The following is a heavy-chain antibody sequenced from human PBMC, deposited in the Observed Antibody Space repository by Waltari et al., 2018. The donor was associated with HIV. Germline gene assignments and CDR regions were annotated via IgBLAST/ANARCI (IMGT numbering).Heavy chain of an antibody. CDR3: ARAMATFGNY. Sequence: QVHLLESGGGLVKPGGSLRLSCAASGFPFSDFYMTWIRQAPGKGLEWLSYISSGGDTINYADSVKGRFTISRDNAKNLLYLQMNSLRAEDTAVYYCARAMATFGNYWGQGTLVTVSS. D-gene: IGHD5-12*01. CDR1: GFPFSDFY. V-gene: IGHV3-11*01. J-gene: IGHJ4*02. CDR2: ISSGGDTI.